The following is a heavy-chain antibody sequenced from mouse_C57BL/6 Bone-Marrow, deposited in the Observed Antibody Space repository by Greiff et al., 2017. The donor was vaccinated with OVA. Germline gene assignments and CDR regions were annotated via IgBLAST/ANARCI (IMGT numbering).Heavy chain of an antibody. Sequence: QVQLQQSGAELARPGASVKLSCKASGYTFTTYGISWVKQRTGQGLEWIGEIYPRSGNTSYNEKFKGKGTLTADKSSSTAYMELRSQESEGSAVYCCAGLYYSSSFAFGGRGNALSVSA. V-gene: IGHV1-81*01. CDR2: IYPRSGNT. J-gene: IGHJ2*01. CDR1: GYTFTTYG. CDR3: AGLYYSSSFAF. D-gene: IGHD1-1*01.